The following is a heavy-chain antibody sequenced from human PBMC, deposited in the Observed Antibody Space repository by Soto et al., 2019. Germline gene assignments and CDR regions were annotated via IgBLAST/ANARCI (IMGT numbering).Heavy chain of an antibody. V-gene: IGHV1-46*01. CDR2: VNPSRGRA. CDR1: GYRYTTYN. Sequence: ASVKVSCKASGYRYTTYNIHWVRQAPGQGLEWMGVVNPSRGRANYAQKFQGRVTITADKSTSTAYMELSSLRSEDTAVYYCAREWDTAMAPDYWGQGTLVTVS. D-gene: IGHD5-18*01. J-gene: IGHJ4*02. CDR3: AREWDTAMAPDY.